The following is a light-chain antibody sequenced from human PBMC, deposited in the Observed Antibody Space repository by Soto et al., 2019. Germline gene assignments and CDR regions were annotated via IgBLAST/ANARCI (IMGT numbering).Light chain of an antibody. Sequence: IVLTQSPVTLSLSPGERATLSCRASQGVNSTYVAWYQQKPGQAPRLLIYAASILATGIPDRFSGSGSGTDFILTISRLEPEDFVVYYCQHYGSSFTFGPGTKVDIK. CDR1: QGVNSTY. CDR2: AAS. V-gene: IGKV3-20*01. J-gene: IGKJ3*01. CDR3: QHYGSSFT.